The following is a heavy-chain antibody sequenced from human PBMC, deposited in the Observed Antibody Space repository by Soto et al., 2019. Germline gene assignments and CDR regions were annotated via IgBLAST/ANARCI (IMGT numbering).Heavy chain of an antibody. V-gene: IGHV4-39*01. CDR2: VDYSGTT. D-gene: IGHD3-22*01. Sequence: SETLSLTCTVSGDSISSSTYFWGWIRQPPGKGLEWIGSVDYSGTTYYNTSLRTRATISVDTSKNQFSLKLSSVTAADTAIYYCARLLHDSRGYYYFDYWGLGTPVT. J-gene: IGHJ4*02. CDR3: ARLLHDSRGYYYFDY. CDR1: GDSISSSTYF.